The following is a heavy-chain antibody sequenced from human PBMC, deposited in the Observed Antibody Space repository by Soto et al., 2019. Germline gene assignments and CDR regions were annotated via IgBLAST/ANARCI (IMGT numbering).Heavy chain of an antibody. D-gene: IGHD3-3*01. CDR3: SIEGFLSGSKAVY. Sequence: EVQLVESGGGLVKPGGSLRLSCAASGFTFSNSWMNWVRQAPGKGLEWVGRLKSKIDGGTTDCDAPVKGRFINSRDDSKNTLYLEMNSLKTEDSAVDCCSIEGFLSGSKAVYWVQGTLVTVS. J-gene: IGHJ4*02. V-gene: IGHV3-15*07. CDR2: LKSKIDGGTT. CDR1: GFTFSNSW.